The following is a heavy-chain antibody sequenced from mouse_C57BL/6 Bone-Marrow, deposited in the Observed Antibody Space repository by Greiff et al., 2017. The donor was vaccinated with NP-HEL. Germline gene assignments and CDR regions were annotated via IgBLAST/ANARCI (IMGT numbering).Heavy chain of an antibody. CDR1: GYAFTNYL. Sequence: VQLQQSGAELVRPGTSVKVSCKASGYAFTNYLIEWVKQRPGQGLEWIGVINPGSGGTNYNEKFKGKATLTADKSSSTAYMQLSSLTSEDSAVYLCAGSSHWYFDVWGTGTTVTVSS. CDR3: AGSSHWYFDV. D-gene: IGHD1-1*01. J-gene: IGHJ1*03. CDR2: INPGSGGT. V-gene: IGHV1-54*01.